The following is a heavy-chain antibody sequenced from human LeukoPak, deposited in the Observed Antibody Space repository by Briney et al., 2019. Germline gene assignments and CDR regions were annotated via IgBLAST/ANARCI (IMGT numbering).Heavy chain of an antibody. D-gene: IGHD5-12*01. V-gene: IGHV3-74*01. CDR3: ARDKDQYSGYDSGLFDY. Sequence: GGSLRLSCAASGFSFSSYWMHWVRQAPGKGLVWVSLINSDGSSTSYADSVKGRFTISRDNAKNSLYLQMNGLRAEDTALYYCARDKDQYSGYDSGLFDYWGQGTLVTVSS. CDR1: GFSFSSYW. J-gene: IGHJ4*02. CDR2: INSDGSST.